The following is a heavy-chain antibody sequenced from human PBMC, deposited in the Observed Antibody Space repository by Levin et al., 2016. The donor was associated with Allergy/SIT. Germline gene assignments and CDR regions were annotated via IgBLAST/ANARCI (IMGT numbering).Heavy chain of an antibody. CDR3: ARGKIAPGAGIFFDY. J-gene: IGHJ4*02. CDR1: GGSFSGYY. Sequence: SQTLSLTCAVYGGSFSGYYWSWIRQPPGKGLEWIGEINHSGSTNYNPSLKGRVTISVDTSKNQFSLKLSSVTAADTAVYYCARGKIAPGAGIFFDYWGQGTLVTVSS. CDR2: INHSGST. V-gene: IGHV4-34*01. D-gene: IGHD6-13*01.